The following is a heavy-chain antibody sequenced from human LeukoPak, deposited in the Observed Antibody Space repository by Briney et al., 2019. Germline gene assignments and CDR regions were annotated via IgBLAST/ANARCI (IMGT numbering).Heavy chain of an antibody. Sequence: GGSLRLSCAASGFTLSSYWMHWVRQAPGKGLVWVSRINSDGSSTSYADSVKGRFTISRDNAKNTLYLQMNSLRAEDTAVYYCGRVVYSRFGELLYEYGAFDIWGQGTMVTVSS. CDR1: GFTLSSYW. D-gene: IGHD3-10*01. CDR2: INSDGSST. J-gene: IGHJ3*02. CDR3: GRVVYSRFGELLYEYGAFDI. V-gene: IGHV3-74*01.